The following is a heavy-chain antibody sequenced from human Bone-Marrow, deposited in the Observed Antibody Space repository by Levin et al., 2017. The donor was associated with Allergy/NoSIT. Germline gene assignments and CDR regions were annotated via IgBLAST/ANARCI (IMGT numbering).Heavy chain of an antibody. V-gene: IGHV3-23*01. CDR3: AKLTPAASAVDH. Sequence: GGSLRLSCAASGFALSTYPVTWVRQAPGRGLEWVSSISANGDRTYHADSVEGRLTVSRDNSKDTVYLQMKSLRVEDTAMYFCAKLTPAASAVDHWGQGTLVTVSS. CDR1: GFALSTYP. CDR2: ISANGDRT. D-gene: IGHD6-25*01. J-gene: IGHJ5*02.